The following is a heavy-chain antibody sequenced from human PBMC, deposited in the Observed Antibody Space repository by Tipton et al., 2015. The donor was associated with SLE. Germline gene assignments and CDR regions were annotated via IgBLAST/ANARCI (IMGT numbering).Heavy chain of an antibody. CDR1: GASISSRSYY. V-gene: IGHV4-39*07. CDR3: ALSMTAATGPFDY. Sequence: TLSLTCTVSGASISSRSYYWGCIRQPPGKGLEWIGSIYDSGITYYSPSLKSRVTISVDTSNNQFSLEVSSVTAADTAVYYCALSMTAATGPFDYWGQGTLVTVSS. D-gene: IGHD6-13*01. CDR2: IYDSGIT. J-gene: IGHJ4*02.